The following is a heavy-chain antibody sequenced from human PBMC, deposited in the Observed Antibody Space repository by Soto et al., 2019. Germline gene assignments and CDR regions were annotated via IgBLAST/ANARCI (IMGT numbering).Heavy chain of an antibody. J-gene: IGHJ4*02. CDR1: GFTFTRYS. CDR2: ISSTTNYI. CDR3: ARESEDLTSNFDY. V-gene: IGHV3-21*06. Sequence: EVQLVEAGGGLVKPGGSLRLSCAASGFTFTRYSMNWVRQAPGKGLEWVSSISSTTNYIYYGDTMKGRFTISRDNAKNSLYREMNSLRAEDTAVYYSARESEDLTSNFDYWGQGTLVTVTS.